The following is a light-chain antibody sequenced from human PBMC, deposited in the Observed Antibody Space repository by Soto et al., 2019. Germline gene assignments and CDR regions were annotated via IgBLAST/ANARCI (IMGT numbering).Light chain of an antibody. Sequence: ETVLTQSPGTLSLSPGERATLSCRASQTIRRNYLAWYRQTPGQAPRLLIYGASNRATGIADRFSGSGSGTDCTLIISRLEPEDCALYYCQQYGSSPWTVGQGTKVEIK. CDR3: QQYGSSPWT. J-gene: IGKJ1*01. CDR1: QTIRRNY. CDR2: GAS. V-gene: IGKV3-20*01.